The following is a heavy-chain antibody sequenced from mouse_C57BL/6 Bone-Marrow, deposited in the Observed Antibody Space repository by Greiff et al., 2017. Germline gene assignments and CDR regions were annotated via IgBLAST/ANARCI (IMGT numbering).Heavy chain of an antibody. Sequence: QVQLQQPGAELVMPGASVKLSCKASGYTFTSYWMHWVKQRPGQGLEWIGEIDPSDSYTNYNHKFKGKATLTVDKSSSTAYMQLSSLTSEDAAVYYCASTCGFAYWGQGTLVTVSA. CDR2: IDPSDSYT. J-gene: IGHJ3*01. V-gene: IGHV1-69*01. D-gene: IGHD5-1*01. CDR1: GYTFTSYW. CDR3: ASTCGFAY.